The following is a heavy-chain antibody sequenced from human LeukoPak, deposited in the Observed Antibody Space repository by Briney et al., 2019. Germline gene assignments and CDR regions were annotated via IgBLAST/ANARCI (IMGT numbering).Heavy chain of an antibody. Sequence: NPGGSLRLSCAASGFTFSSYAMSWVRQAPGEGLEWFSSISTSSSYIYYADSVEGRFTIFRDNAKNSLYLQMNSLRAEDTAVYYCARLVVVTAIPARGPSDYWGQGTLVTVSS. CDR2: ISTSSSYI. CDR3: ARLVVVTAIPARGPSDY. D-gene: IGHD2-21*02. V-gene: IGHV3-21*01. J-gene: IGHJ4*02. CDR1: GFTFSSYA.